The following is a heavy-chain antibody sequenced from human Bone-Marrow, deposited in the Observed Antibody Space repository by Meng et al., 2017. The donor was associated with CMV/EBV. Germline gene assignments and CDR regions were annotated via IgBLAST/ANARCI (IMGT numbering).Heavy chain of an antibody. V-gene: IGHV4-59*01. CDR3: ARGISSGNMFDP. CDR1: GGSIRGYY. Sequence: SETLSLTCLVSGGSIRGYYWSWIRQSPGKGLEWIGDVLYGGNTNHNPSLKSRVSISADTSKKQVSLKLTSVSAAGTAVYFCARGISSGNMFDPWGQGTLVTVSS. J-gene: IGHJ5*02. CDR2: VLYGGNT. D-gene: IGHD6-19*01.